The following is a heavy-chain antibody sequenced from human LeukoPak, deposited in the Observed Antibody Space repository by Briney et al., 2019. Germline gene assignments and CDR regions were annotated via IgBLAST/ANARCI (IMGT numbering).Heavy chain of an antibody. V-gene: IGHV3-7*01. D-gene: IGHD6-19*01. Sequence: GGSLRLSCAASGLTFSSYWMSWVRQAPGKGLEWVANIKQDGSEKYYVDSVKGRFTISRDNAKNSLYLQMNSLRAEDTAVYYCAKGAGAEYFQHWGQGTLVTVSS. CDR2: IKQDGSEK. J-gene: IGHJ1*01. CDR3: AKGAGAEYFQH. CDR1: GLTFSSYW.